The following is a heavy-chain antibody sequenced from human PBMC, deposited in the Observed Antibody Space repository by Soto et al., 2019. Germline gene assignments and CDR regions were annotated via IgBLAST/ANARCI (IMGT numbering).Heavy chain of an antibody. CDR1: GFIFSSYA. CDR3: AKGIAAAGTLDYYYGMDV. J-gene: IGHJ6*02. V-gene: IGHV3-23*01. D-gene: IGHD6-13*01. Sequence: PGGSLRLSCAASGFIFSSYAMSWVRQAPGKGLEWVSAISGSGGSTYYADSVKGRFTISRDNSKNTLYLQMNSLRAEDTAVYYCAKGIAAAGTLDYYYGMDVWGPGTTVTVS. CDR2: ISGSGGST.